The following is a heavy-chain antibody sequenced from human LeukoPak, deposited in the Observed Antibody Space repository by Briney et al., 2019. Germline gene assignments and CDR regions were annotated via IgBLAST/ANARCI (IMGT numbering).Heavy chain of an antibody. CDR3: AGFSVEIATWTDY. Sequence: PSETLSLTCIVSGGSISSAAYHWGWIRQSPGKGLEWIATVSYTGGTYYNPSLKSRVTISLDTSRNQLSLELTSVTAADTAAYYCAGFSVEIATWTDYWGQGALVTVSS. D-gene: IGHD5-24*01. V-gene: IGHV4-39*01. CDR2: VSYTGGT. CDR1: GGSISSAAYH. J-gene: IGHJ4*02.